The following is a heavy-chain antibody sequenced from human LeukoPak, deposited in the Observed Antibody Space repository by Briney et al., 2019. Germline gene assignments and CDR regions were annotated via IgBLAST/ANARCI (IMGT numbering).Heavy chain of an antibody. V-gene: IGHV3-66*02. CDR3: ARDRGYVNFDY. CDR1: GFTVSSNY. Sequence: GGSLRLSCAASGFTVSSNYMSWVRQAPGKGLEWVSVIYSGGSTYYADSVKGRFTISRDNSKNTPYLQMNSLRAEDTAVYYCARDRGYVNFDYWGQGTLVTVSS. CDR2: IYSGGST. D-gene: IGHD5-12*01. J-gene: IGHJ4*02.